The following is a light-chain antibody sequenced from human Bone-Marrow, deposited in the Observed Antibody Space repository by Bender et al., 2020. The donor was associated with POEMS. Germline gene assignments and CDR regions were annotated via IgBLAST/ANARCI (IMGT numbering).Light chain of an antibody. V-gene: IGLV2-11*01. J-gene: IGLJ3*02. Sequence: QSALTQPASVSGSPGQSITISCTGPSSDVGYYNYVSWYQQNPGKAPKVIIYDVSKRPSGVPDRFSGSKSGNTASLTISGLQAEDESDYYCCSYAGDFTYWVFGGGTKLTVL. CDR3: CSYAGDFTYWV. CDR1: SSDVGYYNY. CDR2: DVS.